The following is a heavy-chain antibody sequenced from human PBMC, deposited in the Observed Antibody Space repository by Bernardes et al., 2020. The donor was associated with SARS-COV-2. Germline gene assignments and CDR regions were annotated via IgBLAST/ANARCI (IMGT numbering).Heavy chain of an antibody. CDR2: LKPDGPEQ. J-gene: IGHJ4*02. CDR3: ASLILGGY. V-gene: IGHV3-7*03. Sequence: SCVASGITFRSSWLTWVRQDPGPGLAWVANLKPDGPEQYYVDSVKGRFTVSRDNAKNSLYLEMNSLRAEDTAVYYCASLILGGYWGQGILVTVSS. CDR1: GITFRSSW. D-gene: IGHD1-26*01.